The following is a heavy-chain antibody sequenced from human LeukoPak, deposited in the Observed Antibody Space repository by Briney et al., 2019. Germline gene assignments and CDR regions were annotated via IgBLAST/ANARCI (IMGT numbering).Heavy chain of an antibody. J-gene: IGHJ4*02. V-gene: IGHV3-23*01. CDR3: AKGRDGYNADFDY. CDR2: ISGSGGST. Sequence: GGSLRLSCAASGFTFSSYAMSWVRQAPGKGLEWVSGISGSGGSTYYADSVKGRFTISRDNSKNTLYLQMNSLRAEDTAVYYCAKGRDGYNADFDYWGRETLVIVSS. CDR1: GFTFSSYA. D-gene: IGHD5-12*01.